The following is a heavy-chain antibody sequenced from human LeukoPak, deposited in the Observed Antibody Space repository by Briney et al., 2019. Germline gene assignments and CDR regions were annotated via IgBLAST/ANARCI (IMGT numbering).Heavy chain of an antibody. J-gene: IGHJ4*02. D-gene: IGHD5-18*01. V-gene: IGHV3-21*04. Sequence: GGSLRLSCAASGFTFSSYSMNWVRQAPGKGLEWVSFISSSSSYIYYADSVKGRFTISRDNAKNSLYLQMNSLRAGDTALYYCARGRRGYSYGFYYFDYWGQGTLVTVSS. CDR1: GFTFSSYS. CDR2: ISSSSSYI. CDR3: ARGRRGYSYGFYYFDY.